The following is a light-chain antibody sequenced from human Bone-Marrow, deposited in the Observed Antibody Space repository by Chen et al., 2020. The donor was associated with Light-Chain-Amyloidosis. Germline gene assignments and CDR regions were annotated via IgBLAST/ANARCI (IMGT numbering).Light chain of an antibody. CDR2: DAS. CDR3: QQYNNWPGT. CDR1: QTVITN. V-gene: IGKV3-15*01. J-gene: IGKJ1*01. Sequence: ETVMTQPPATLSVSPGDRATLSCRASQTVITNLACYQQKPGQAPKLLIVDASTSATGVPARFSGSESETEFTHTISSLQSDDLAVYFCQQYNNWPGTFGQGTKVEIK.